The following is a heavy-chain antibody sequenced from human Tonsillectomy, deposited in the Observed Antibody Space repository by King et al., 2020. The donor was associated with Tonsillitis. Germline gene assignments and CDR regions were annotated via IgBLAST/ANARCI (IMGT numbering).Heavy chain of an antibody. V-gene: IGHV3-9*01. CDR3: AKDIRYCGSNFDY. J-gene: IGHJ4*02. CDR2: ISWNSGSI. D-gene: IGHD1-26*01. Sequence: VQLVESGGIFVQPGRSLRLSCAASGFTFDYYAMPWVRQAPGKGLEWVSGISWNSGSIDYADSVKGRVTISRDNAKNSLYLQMNSLRAEDTALYYCAKDIRYCGSNFDYWGQGTLVTVSS. CDR1: GFTFDYYA.